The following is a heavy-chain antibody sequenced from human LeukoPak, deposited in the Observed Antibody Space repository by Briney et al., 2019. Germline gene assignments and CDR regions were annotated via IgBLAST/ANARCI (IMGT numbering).Heavy chain of an antibody. Sequence: GGSLRLSCAVSGFTFNTYWMSWVRQAPGKGLEWVGFIRSKAYGGTTEYAASVKGRFTISRDESKSIAYLQMNSLKTEDTAVYYCTREIAADYWGQGTLVTVSS. CDR1: GFTFNTYW. CDR2: IRSKAYGGTT. V-gene: IGHV3-49*04. J-gene: IGHJ4*02. D-gene: IGHD6-25*01. CDR3: TREIAADY.